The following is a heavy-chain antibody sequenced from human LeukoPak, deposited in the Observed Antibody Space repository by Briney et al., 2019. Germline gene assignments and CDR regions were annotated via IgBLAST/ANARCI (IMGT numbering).Heavy chain of an antibody. D-gene: IGHD6-6*01. CDR3: AKQRGYSSSSGRGYFDY. CDR2: ISSSGGST. J-gene: IGHJ4*02. Sequence: PGGSLRLSCAASGFTFSSYAMSWVRQAPGKGPEWVSAISSSGGSTYYADSVKGRFTISRDNSKNTLYLQMNSLRAEDTAVYYCAKQRGYSSSSGRGYFDYWGQGTLVTVSS. CDR1: GFTFSSYA. V-gene: IGHV3-23*01.